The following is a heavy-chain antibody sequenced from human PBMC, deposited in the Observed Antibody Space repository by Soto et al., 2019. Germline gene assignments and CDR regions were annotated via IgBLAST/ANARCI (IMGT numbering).Heavy chain of an antibody. CDR3: ARVTFYDIWTCYPKLYYFDY. Sequence: QVQLQESGPGLVKPSGTLSLTCAVSGGSISSSNWWSWVRQPPGKGLEWIGEIYHSGSTNYNPSLKSRVTISVDKSKNQLSLKLSSVTAADTAVYYCARVTFYDIWTCYPKLYYFDYWGQGTLVTVSS. CDR1: GGSISSSNW. V-gene: IGHV4-4*02. J-gene: IGHJ4*02. D-gene: IGHD3-9*01. CDR2: IYHSGST.